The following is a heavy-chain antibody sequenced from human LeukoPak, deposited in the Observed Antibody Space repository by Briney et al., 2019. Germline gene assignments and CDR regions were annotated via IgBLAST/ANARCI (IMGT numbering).Heavy chain of an antibody. CDR2: IRYDGSNK. D-gene: IGHD3-10*01. J-gene: IGHJ4*02. CDR1: GFTFSSYG. V-gene: IGHV3-30*02. CDR3: AKAVGGSGSYYSPFDY. Sequence: PGGSLRLSCAASGFTFSSYGMHWVRLAPGKGLEWVAFIRYDGSNKYYADSVKGRFTISRDNSKNTLYLQMNSLRAEDTAVYYCAKAVGGSGSYYSPFDYWGQGTLVTVSS.